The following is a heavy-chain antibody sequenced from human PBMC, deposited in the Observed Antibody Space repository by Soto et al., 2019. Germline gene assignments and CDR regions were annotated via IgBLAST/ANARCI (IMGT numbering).Heavy chain of an antibody. CDR2: ISGSGGST. J-gene: IGHJ6*02. D-gene: IGHD6-13*01. CDR3: AKDQGSSWLGYYYYGMDV. CDR1: GFTFSSYA. V-gene: IGHV3-23*01. Sequence: EVQLLESGGGLVQPGGSLRLSCAASGFTFSSYAMSWVRQAPGKGLEWVSVISGSGGSTYYADSVKGRFTISRDNSKNTLYLQMNSLRAEDTAVYYCAKDQGSSWLGYYYYGMDVWGQGTTVTVSS.